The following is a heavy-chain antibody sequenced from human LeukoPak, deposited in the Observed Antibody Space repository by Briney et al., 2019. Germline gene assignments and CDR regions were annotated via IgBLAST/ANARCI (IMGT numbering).Heavy chain of an antibody. CDR1: RFTFSTYW. Sequence: GGSLRLSCAASRFTFSTYWMHWVRQAPGKGLVWVSRINSDGSSTGYADSVKGRFTISRDNAKNTLYLQMNSLRAEDTALYYCAKDIRDYYGAESYFDYWGQGTLVTVSS. V-gene: IGHV3-74*01. J-gene: IGHJ4*02. CDR2: INSDGSST. CDR3: AKDIRDYYGAESYFDY. D-gene: IGHD3-10*01.